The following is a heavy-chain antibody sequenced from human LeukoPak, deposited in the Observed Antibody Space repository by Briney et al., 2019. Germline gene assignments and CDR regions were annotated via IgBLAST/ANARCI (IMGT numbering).Heavy chain of an antibody. V-gene: IGHV1-8*01. CDR1: GYTFTSYD. J-gene: IGHJ6*03. CDR3: NVYQDIVAGTPYYYYMDV. D-gene: IGHD5-12*01. CDR2: MNPNSGNT. Sequence: GASVKVSCKASGYTFTSYDINWVRQATGQGLEWMGWMNPNSGNTGYAQKFQGRVTMTRNTSISAAYMELSSLRSEDTAVYYCNVYQDIVAGTPYYYYMDVWGKGTTVTVSS.